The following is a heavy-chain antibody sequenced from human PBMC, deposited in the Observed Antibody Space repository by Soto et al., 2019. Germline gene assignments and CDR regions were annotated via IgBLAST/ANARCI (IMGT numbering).Heavy chain of an antibody. J-gene: IGHJ4*02. V-gene: IGHV4-39*01. CDR3: GRKAAGWPEAIGY. Sequence: QLQLQESGPGLVKPSETLSLTCTVSGGSISSSSYYWGWIRQPPGKGLEWIGSIYYSGSTYYNPSLKGRGTISGGTSKNPFSLKLGSVTGGDTAVDYWGRKAAGWPEAIGYWGQGTLVTVSS. D-gene: IGHD6-13*01. CDR2: IYYSGST. CDR1: GGSISSSSYY.